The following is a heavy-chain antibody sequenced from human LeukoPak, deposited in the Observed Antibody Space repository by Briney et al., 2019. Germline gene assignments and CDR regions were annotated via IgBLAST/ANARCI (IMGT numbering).Heavy chain of an antibody. V-gene: IGHV3-74*01. CDR2: IKSDDDTT. CDR1: GFSLSSHW. D-gene: IGHD3-10*01. J-gene: IGHJ4*02. CDR3: AGGLFSPSGDY. Sequence: GGSLRLSCAASGFSLSSHWWHWVRQAPGKGLVWVSLIKSDDDTTTYADSVKGRFTISRDSAKNTLYLQINSLRAEDTAVYYCAGGLFSPSGDYWGQGILVTV.